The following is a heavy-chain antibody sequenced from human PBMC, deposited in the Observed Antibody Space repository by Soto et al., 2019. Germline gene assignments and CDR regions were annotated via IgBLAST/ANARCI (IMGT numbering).Heavy chain of an antibody. J-gene: IGHJ6*02. CDR2: IRSKANSYAT. Sequence: HLGGSLRLSCAASGFTFSGSAMHWVRQASGKGLEWVGRIRSKANSYATAYAASVKGRFTISRDDSKNTAYLQMNSLKTEDTAVYYCTAYYDYVWGSSGGPYYYYGMDVWGQGTTVTVSS. CDR3: TAYYDYVWGSSGGPYYYYGMDV. CDR1: GFTFSGSA. V-gene: IGHV3-73*01. D-gene: IGHD3-16*01.